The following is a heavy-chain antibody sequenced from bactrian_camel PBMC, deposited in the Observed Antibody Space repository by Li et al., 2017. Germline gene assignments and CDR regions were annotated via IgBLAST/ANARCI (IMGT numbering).Heavy chain of an antibody. D-gene: IGHD2*01. J-gene: IGHJ4*01. CDR2: IGADGSV. CDR3: AAGTLDRGRCYRSRLLYSY. CDR1: GFTFEDSE. V-gene: IGHV3S63*01. Sequence: HVQLVESGGGSVQAGGSLRLSCTASGFTFEDSEMAWYRQAPGNECELVSSIGADGSVYYDDSVKERFIISRANDTNTLYLQINSLKPEDTNMYYCAAGTLDRGRCYRSRLLYSYWGQGTQVTVS.